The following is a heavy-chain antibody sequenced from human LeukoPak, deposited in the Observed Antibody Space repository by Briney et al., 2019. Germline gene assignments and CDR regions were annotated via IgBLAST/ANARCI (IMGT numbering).Heavy chain of an antibody. J-gene: IGHJ4*02. CDR2: INPSDGST. D-gene: IGHD2-15*01. V-gene: IGHV1-46*01. Sequence: ASVKVSCKASGDSLTKYYMHWVRQPPGQGLEWMGIINPSDGSTTYTQKFQGRVTMTTDTSTSTVNMELSSLRSEHTAVYYCAPSVRSGGSYYFGYWGQGTLVTVSS. CDR1: GDSLTKYY. CDR3: APSVRSGGSYYFGY.